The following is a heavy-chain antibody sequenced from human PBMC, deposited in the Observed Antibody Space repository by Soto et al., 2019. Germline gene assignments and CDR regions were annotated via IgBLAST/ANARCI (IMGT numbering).Heavy chain of an antibody. J-gene: IGHJ4*02. CDR2: TYYKSKWYN. Sequence: SQTLSLTCVISGDRVSSNSVAWNWIRQSPSRGLEWLGRTYYKSKWYNDYAVSVKSRITINPDTSKNQFSLQLNSVTPEDTAVYYCARDTPAKGSYFDYWGQGTLVTVSS. CDR3: ARDTPAKGSYFDY. CDR1: GDRVSSNSVA. D-gene: IGHD1-26*01. V-gene: IGHV6-1*01.